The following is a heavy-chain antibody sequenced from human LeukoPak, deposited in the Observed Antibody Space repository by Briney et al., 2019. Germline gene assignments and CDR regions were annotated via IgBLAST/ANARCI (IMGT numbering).Heavy chain of an antibody. CDR3: AKDRGSGSYYSNYYGMDV. D-gene: IGHD3-10*01. CDR1: GFTFDDYA. Sequence: PGRSLRLSCAASGFTFDDYAMHWVRQAPGKGLEWVSGISWNSGSIGYADSVKGRFTISRDNAKNSLYLQMNSLRAEDTALYYCAKDRGSGSYYSNYYGMDVWGRGTTVTVSS. V-gene: IGHV3-9*01. CDR2: ISWNSGSI. J-gene: IGHJ6*02.